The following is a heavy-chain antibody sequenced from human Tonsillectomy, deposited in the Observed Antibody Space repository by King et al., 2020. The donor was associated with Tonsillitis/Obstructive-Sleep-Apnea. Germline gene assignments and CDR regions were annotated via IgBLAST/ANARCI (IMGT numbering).Heavy chain of an antibody. J-gene: IGHJ4*02. Sequence: VQLVESGAEVKKPGASVKVSCKASGYTFTGYYMHWVRQAPGQGLEWMGRINPNSGGTNYAQKFQGRVTMTRDTSISTAYMELSRLRSDDTVVYYCAGEVAGILDYFDYWGQGTLVTVSS. V-gene: IGHV1-2*05. D-gene: IGHD6-19*01. CDR3: AGEVAGILDYFDY. CDR2: INPNSGGT. CDR1: GYTFTGYY.